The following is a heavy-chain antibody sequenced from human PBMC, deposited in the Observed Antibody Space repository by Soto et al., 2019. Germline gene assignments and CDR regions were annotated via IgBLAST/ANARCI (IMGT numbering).Heavy chain of an antibody. J-gene: IGHJ4*02. CDR1: GGSISSSKW. CDR3: ARAPGGSGLGYFHY. V-gene: IGHV4-4*03. CDR2: IYHSGST. D-gene: IGHD3-10*01. Sequence: PETLSLTCAVSGGSISSSKWWIWVRQPPGKGLEWIWEIYHSGSTNYNPALKSRVTISVDNSKNQFSLKLSSVTAADTAVYYCARAPGGSGLGYFHYWGQGTLVT.